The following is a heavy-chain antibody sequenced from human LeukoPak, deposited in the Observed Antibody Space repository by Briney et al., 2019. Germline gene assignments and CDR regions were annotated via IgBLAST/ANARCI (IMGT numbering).Heavy chain of an antibody. CDR3: ARVHGAYPFDY. V-gene: IGHV3-48*01. Sequence: GGSLRLSCAASGFTFSYYSMNWVRRAPGKGLGWVSYISSISGTIDYADSVKGRLTISRDNAKNSLYLQMNSLRAEDTAVYYCARVHGAYPFDYWGQGTLVTVSS. D-gene: IGHD4/OR15-4a*01. CDR1: GFTFSYYS. J-gene: IGHJ4*02. CDR2: ISSISGTI.